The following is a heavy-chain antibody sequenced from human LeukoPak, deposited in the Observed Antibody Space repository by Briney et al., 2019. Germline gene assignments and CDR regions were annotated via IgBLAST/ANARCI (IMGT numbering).Heavy chain of an antibody. V-gene: IGHV1-69*04. D-gene: IGHD2-2*01. Sequence: SVKVSCKASGGTFSSYAISWVRQAPGQGLEWMGRIIPILGIANYTQKFQGRVTITADKSTSTAYMELSSLRSEDTAVYYCARSADIVVVPAAPDDAFDIWGQGTMVTVSS. J-gene: IGHJ3*02. CDR2: IIPILGIA. CDR1: GGTFSSYA. CDR3: ARSADIVVVPAAPDDAFDI.